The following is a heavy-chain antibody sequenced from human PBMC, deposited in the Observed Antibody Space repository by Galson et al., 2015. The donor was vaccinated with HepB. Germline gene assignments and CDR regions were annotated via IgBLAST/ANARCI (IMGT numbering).Heavy chain of an antibody. V-gene: IGHV4-59*01. CDR2: IYYSGST. D-gene: IGHD3-16*01. CDR1: GGSISSYY. CDR3: ARADDYVWGSYVLGY. Sequence: SETLSLTCTVSGGSISSYYWSWIRQPPGKGLEWIGYIYYSGSTNYNPSLKSRVTISVDTSKNQFSLKLSSVTAADTAVYYCARADDYVWGSYVLGYWGQGTLVTVSS. J-gene: IGHJ4*02.